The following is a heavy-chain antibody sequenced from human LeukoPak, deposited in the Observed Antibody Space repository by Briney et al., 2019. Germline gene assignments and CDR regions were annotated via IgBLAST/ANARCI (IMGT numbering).Heavy chain of an antibody. CDR3: ARDELFSDDYSNYNFDY. CDR1: GFTFSSYA. Sequence: GGSLRLSCAASGFTFSSYAMPWVRRAPGKGLEWVAVIWYDGSNKYYADSVKGRFTISRDNSKNTLYLQMNSLRAEDTAVYYCARDELFSDDYSNYNFDYWGQGTLVTVSS. CDR2: IWYDGSNK. J-gene: IGHJ4*02. D-gene: IGHD4-11*01. V-gene: IGHV3-33*01.